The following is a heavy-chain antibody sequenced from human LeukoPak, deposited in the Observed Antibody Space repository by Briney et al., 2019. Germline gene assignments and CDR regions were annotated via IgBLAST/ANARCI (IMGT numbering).Heavy chain of an antibody. CDR2: IKQDGSEK. J-gene: IGHJ4*02. CDR3: AKDPTLAMIVPSFDY. CDR1: GFTFSTYW. V-gene: IGHV3-7*03. Sequence: PGGSLRLSCAASGFTFSTYWMSWVRQAPGKGLEWVANIKQDGSEKYYVDSVKGRFTISRDNSKNTLYLQMNSLRAEDTAVYYCAKDPTLAMIVPSFDYWGQGTLVTVSS. D-gene: IGHD3-22*01.